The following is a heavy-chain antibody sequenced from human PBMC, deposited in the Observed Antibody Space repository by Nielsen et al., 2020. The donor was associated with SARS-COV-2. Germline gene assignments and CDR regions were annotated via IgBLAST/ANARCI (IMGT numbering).Heavy chain of an antibody. D-gene: IGHD5-18*01. CDR2: FDPEDGET. J-gene: IGHJ6*02. V-gene: IGHV1-24*01. CDR1: GYTLTELS. Sequence: ASVKVSCKVSGYTLTELSMHWVRQAPGKGLEWMGGFDPEDGETIYAQKFQGRVTMTEDTSTDTAYMELSSLRSEDTAVYYCARDDGYSYGYYYYGMDIWGQGTTVTVSS. CDR3: ARDDGYSYGYYYYGMDI.